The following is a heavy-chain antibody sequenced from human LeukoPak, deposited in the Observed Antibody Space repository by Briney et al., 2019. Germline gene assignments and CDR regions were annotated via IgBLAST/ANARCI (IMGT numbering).Heavy chain of an antibody. CDR1: GFSLSGYW. Sequence: GGSLRLSCVASGFSLSGYWMYWVRQAPGKGLMYISRNNGDGSTTNYADVVKGRFTMSRDNVKNTLYLQMNSPRAEDTAVYYCASSNWNSANYYYAMDVWGQGTTVIVSS. CDR2: NNGDGSTT. D-gene: IGHD1-7*01. V-gene: IGHV3-74*01. CDR3: ASSNWNSANYYYAMDV. J-gene: IGHJ6*02.